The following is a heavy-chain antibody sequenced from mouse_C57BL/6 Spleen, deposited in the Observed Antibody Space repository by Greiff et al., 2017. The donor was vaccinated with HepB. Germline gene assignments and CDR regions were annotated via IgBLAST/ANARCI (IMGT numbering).Heavy chain of an antibody. D-gene: IGHD1-1*01. CDR2: IDPSDSYT. Sequence: QVQLKQPGAELVKPGASVKLSCKASGYTFTSYWMQWVKQRPGQGLEWIGEIDPSDSYTNYNQKFKGKATLTVDTSSSTAYMQLSSLTSEDSAVYYCARYYGSSPYYAMDYWGQGTSVTVSS. J-gene: IGHJ4*01. CDR1: GYTFTSYW. V-gene: IGHV1-50*01. CDR3: ARYYGSSPYYAMDY.